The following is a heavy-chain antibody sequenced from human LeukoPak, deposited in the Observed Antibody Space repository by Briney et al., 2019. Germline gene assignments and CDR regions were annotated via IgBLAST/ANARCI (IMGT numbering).Heavy chain of an antibody. D-gene: IGHD3-16*01. Sequence: GGSLRLSCAASGLSFNSYAMSWVRQAPGEGLEWVSSISGSGDSTYYADSVKGRFTISRDNAKNSLYLQMSSLRAEDTAVYYCARLIRPYFDYWGQGTLVTVSS. J-gene: IGHJ4*02. CDR1: GLSFNSYA. CDR3: ARLIRPYFDY. CDR2: ISGSGDST. V-gene: IGHV3-23*01.